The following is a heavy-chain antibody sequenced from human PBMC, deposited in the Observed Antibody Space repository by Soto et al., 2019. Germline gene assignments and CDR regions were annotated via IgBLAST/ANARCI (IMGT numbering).Heavy chain of an antibody. Sequence: SETPSPPCTVSCGSTSRGGYHWSCIPQDPRKGLEWIGYIYYSGSTYYNPSLKSRVTISVDTSKNQFSLKLSSVTAADTAVYYCARDSITMVRGVITHYFDYWGQGTLVTVSS. J-gene: IGHJ4*02. CDR1: CGSTSRGGYH. CDR2: IYYSGST. CDR3: ARDSITMVRGVITHYFDY. V-gene: IGHV4-31*03. D-gene: IGHD3-10*01.